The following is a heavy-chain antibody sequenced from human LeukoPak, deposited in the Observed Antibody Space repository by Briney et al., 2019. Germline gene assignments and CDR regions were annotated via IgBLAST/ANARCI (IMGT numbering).Heavy chain of an antibody. CDR3: ARVKRDYVWGSYPEDY. J-gene: IGHJ4*02. CDR1: GGTFSSYT. CDR2: IIPILGIA. V-gene: IGHV1-69*02. Sequence: SVKVSCKASGGTFSSYTISWVRQAPGQGLEWMGRIIPILGIANYAQKFQGRVTITADKSTSTAYMELSSLRSEDTAVYYCARVKRDYVWGSYPEDYWGQGTLVTVSS. D-gene: IGHD3-16*02.